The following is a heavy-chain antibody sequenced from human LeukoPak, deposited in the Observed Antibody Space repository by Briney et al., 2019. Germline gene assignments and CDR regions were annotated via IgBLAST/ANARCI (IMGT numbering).Heavy chain of an antibody. J-gene: IGHJ4*02. CDR2: THYSGGT. Sequence: PSDPQTLTCTVSGGSLRSYHWHWTRQPTEKGLEWIGYTHYSGGTNYTPSLKGRVTISVDTSKNQFSLKLSSVTAADTAVYYCARRDDGGTTYWGQGTLVTVSS. CDR3: ARRDDGGTTY. CDR1: GGSLRSYH. V-gene: IGHV4-59*07. D-gene: IGHD4-23*01.